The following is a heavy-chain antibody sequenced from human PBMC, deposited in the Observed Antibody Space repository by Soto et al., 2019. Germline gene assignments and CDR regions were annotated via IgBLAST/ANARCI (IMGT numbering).Heavy chain of an antibody. CDR2: IYYSGST. D-gene: IGHD2-15*01. Sequence: ETLSLTCTVSGGSISNYYWSWIRQPPGKGLEWIGYIYYSGSTNYNPSLKSRVTISVDTSKNQFSLKPSSVTAADTAVYYCARRYGGTFDYWGQGTLVTVSS. V-gene: IGHV4-59*08. CDR3: ARRYGGTFDY. CDR1: GGSISNYY. J-gene: IGHJ4*02.